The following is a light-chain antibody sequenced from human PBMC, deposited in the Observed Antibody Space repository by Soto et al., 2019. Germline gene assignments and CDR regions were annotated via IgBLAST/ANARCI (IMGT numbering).Light chain of an antibody. CDR1: QSLLHTNGYNC. CDR3: MQALQTPGLT. Sequence: DMVMTQSSLSLPVTPGEPASISCRSSQSLLHTNGYNCLDWYLQKPGQSPQRLIYLGSNRASGVPDRLSGSGSGTDFTQKISRVEAEDVGVYYCMQALQTPGLTFGGGTKVDIK. J-gene: IGKJ4*01. V-gene: IGKV2-28*01. CDR2: LGS.